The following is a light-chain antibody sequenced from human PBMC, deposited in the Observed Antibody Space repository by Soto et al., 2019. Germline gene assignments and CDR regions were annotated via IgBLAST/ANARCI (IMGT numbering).Light chain of an antibody. CDR2: EVS. V-gene: IGLV2-14*01. Sequence: QSALTQPASVSGSPGQSITISCTGTSSDVGGYNYVSWYQQYPGKAPKLMIYEVSHRPSGVSNRFSGSKSDNTASLTISGLQAEDEADYYCSSYTSTITVLFGGGTKLTVL. J-gene: IGLJ2*01. CDR3: SSYTSTITVL. CDR1: SSDVGGYNY.